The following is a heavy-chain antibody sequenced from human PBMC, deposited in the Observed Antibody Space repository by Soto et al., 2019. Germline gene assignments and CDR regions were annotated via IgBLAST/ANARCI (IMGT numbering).Heavy chain of an antibody. CDR2: ISYDGSVE. Sequence: QVHLVESGGGVVQPGRSLRLSCAASGFTFSNFGMHWVRQAPGKGLEWVAVISYDGSVEYYPDSVKGRFTISRDNSKNMLYLQMNSLRVEYTANYYCAKGGCSATTCLPRTPTNDNWVQGTLVTVSS. CDR3: AKGGCSATTCLPRTPTNDN. V-gene: IGHV3-30*18. CDR1: GFTFSNFG. D-gene: IGHD2-2*01. J-gene: IGHJ4*02.